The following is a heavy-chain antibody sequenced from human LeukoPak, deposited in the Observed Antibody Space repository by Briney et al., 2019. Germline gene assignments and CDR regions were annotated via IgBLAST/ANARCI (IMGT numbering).Heavy chain of an antibody. CDR2: IKQDGSEK. CDR1: GFAFSSYW. Sequence: PGGSLRLSCAASGFAFSSYWMSWVRQAPGKGLEWVANIKQDGSEKYYVDSVKGRFTISRDNAKNSLYLQMNSLRAEDTAVYHCARDLFATREDYWGQGTLVTVSS. CDR3: ARDLFATREDY. V-gene: IGHV3-7*01. D-gene: IGHD5-24*01. J-gene: IGHJ4*02.